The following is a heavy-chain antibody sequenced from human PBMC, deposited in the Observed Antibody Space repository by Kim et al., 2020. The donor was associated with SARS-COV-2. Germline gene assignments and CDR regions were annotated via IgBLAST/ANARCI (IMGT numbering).Heavy chain of an antibody. D-gene: IGHD3-9*01. Sequence: EQKFQGRVTMTEDTSTDTAYMELSSLRSEDTAVYYCATDPDILTGSGFDYWGQGTLVTVSS. CDR3: ATDPDILTGSGFDY. J-gene: IGHJ4*02. V-gene: IGHV1-24*01.